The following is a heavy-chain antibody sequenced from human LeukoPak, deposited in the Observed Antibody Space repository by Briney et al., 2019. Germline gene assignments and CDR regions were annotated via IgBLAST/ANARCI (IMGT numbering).Heavy chain of an antibody. CDR2: IYYSGST. CDR3: ARLSGYCSSTSCYTDFYYYYYGMDV. CDR1: GGSISSNY. Sequence: SETLSLTCTVSGGSISSNYWSWIRQPPGKGLEWIGYIYYSGSTNYNPSLKSRVTISVDTSKNQFSLKLSSVTAADTAVYYCARLSGYCSSTSCYTDFYYYYYGMDVWGQGTTVTVSS. D-gene: IGHD2-2*02. V-gene: IGHV4-59*12. J-gene: IGHJ6*02.